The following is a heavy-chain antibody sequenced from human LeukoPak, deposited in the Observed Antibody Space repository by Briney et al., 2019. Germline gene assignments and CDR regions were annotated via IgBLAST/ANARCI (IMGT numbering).Heavy chain of an antibody. Sequence: PGGSLRLSCAASGFTFGSYAMSWVRQAPGKGLEWVSAISGSGGSTYYADSVKGRFTISRDNSKNTLYLQMNSLRAEDTAVYYCAKDLLMVRGVINYYYYGMDVWGQGTTVTVSS. J-gene: IGHJ6*02. CDR2: ISGSGGST. D-gene: IGHD3-10*01. CDR3: AKDLLMVRGVINYYYYGMDV. CDR1: GFTFGSYA. V-gene: IGHV3-23*01.